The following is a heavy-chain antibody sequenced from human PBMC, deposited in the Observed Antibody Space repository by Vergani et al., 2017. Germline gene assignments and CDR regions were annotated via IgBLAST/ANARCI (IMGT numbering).Heavy chain of an antibody. V-gene: IGHV4-61*02. CDR3: SREGGEYEKDALDV. CDR2: IYTSGAT. D-gene: IGHD2-21*01. CDR1: GGSFSTGGQS. Sequence: QVQLQESGPGLVKPSQTLSLTCTVSGGSFSTGGQSWTWLRQSAGKGLEWIGRIYTSGATNYNPSLRSRAIMSVDASKKLFSLKLTSVTAADTAVYFWSREGGEYEKDALDVWGQGTKVTVTS. J-gene: IGHJ3*01.